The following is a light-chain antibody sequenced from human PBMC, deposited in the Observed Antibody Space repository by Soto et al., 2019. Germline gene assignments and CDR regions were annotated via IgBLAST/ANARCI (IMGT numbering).Light chain of an antibody. Sequence: LTHPGSCSVAPGQSSTIACSGTSSEIGGYNYVSWYQQHPGKAPKLIIYEVRYRPSGVSARFSGSNSGNTASLTISGLQAEEDADYQCRPYTRATTSRHVFASNYAHAFGNGTKVPAL. CDR2: EVR. J-gene: IGLJ1*01. CDR3: RPYTRATTSRHVFASNYAHA. V-gene: IGLV2-14*01. CDR1: SSEIGGYNY.